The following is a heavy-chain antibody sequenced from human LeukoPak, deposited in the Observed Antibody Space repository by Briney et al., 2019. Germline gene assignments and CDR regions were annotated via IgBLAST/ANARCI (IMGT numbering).Heavy chain of an antibody. V-gene: IGHV4-34*01. CDR1: GFTFSDYY. Sequence: GSLRLSCTTSGFTFSDYYMSWIRQPPGKGLEWIGEINHSGSTNYNPSLKSRVTISVDTSKNQFSLKLSSVTAADTAVYYCARERLRGNWFDPWGQGTLVTVSS. CDR2: INHSGST. CDR3: ARERLRGNWFDP. D-gene: IGHD5-18*01. J-gene: IGHJ5*02.